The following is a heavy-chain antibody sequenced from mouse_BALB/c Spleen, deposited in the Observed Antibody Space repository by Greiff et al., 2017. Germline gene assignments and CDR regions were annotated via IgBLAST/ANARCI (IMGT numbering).Heavy chain of an antibody. D-gene: IGHD1-1*02. J-gene: IGHJ1*01. CDR2: ISSGGSYT. CDR1: GFTFSSYG. Sequence: EVQLVESGGDLVKPGGSLKLSCAASGFTFSSYGMSWVRQTPDKRLEWVATISSGGSYTYYPDSVKGRFTISRDNAKNTLYLQMSSLKSEDTAMYYCARHITGSYWYFDVWGAGTTVTVSS. CDR3: ARHITGSYWYFDV. V-gene: IGHV5-6*01.